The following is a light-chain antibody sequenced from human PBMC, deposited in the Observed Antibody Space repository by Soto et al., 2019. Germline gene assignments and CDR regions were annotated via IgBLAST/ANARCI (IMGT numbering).Light chain of an antibody. CDR3: QHYNSYSEA. Sequence: DIQMTQSPSTLSGSVGDRVTITCRASQTISSWLAWYQQKPGKAPKLLIYKASTLKSGVPSRFSGSGSGTEFTLTISCLQPDDFATYYCQHYNSYSEAFGQGTKVDI. CDR2: KAS. V-gene: IGKV1-5*03. J-gene: IGKJ1*01. CDR1: QTISSW.